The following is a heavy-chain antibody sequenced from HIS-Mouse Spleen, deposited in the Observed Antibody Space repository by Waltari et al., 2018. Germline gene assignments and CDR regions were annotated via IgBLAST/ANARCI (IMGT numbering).Heavy chain of an antibody. CDR3: ARDLGNWFDP. CDR1: GFTCSSLG. Sequence: EVQLVESGGGLVQPGGSLRLSCASFGFTCSSLGMNWVRQAPGKGLEWVSYISSSSSTIYYADSVKGRFTISRDNAKNSLYLQMNSLRAEDTAVYYCARDLGNWFDPWGQGTLVTVSS. V-gene: IGHV3-48*01. J-gene: IGHJ5*02. CDR2: ISSSSSTI.